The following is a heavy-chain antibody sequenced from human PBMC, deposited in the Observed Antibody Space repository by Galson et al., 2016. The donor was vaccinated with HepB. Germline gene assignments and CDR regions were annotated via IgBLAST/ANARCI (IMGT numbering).Heavy chain of an antibody. D-gene: IGHD3-3*01. CDR3: ARESHYDGYYPDFDY. CDR1: GYTFTGYS. CDR2: INPNSGDT. Sequence: SCKASGYTFTGYSIHWVRQAPGQGLEWMGWINPNSGDTHYAQKFQGWVTMTRDTSITTAYMELSRLRSDGTAVYYCARESHYDGYYPDFDYWGQGTLVTVSS. V-gene: IGHV1-2*04. J-gene: IGHJ4*02.